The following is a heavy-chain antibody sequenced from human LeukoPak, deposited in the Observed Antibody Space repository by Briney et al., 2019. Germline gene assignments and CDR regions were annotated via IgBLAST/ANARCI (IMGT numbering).Heavy chain of an antibody. V-gene: IGHV3-23*01. J-gene: IGHJ4*02. CDR3: AKLNLEQWLVRGDFDY. CDR1: GFTFSSYA. D-gene: IGHD6-19*01. CDR2: ISGSGGST. Sequence: PGGSLRLSCAASGFTFSSYAMSWVRQAPGKGLEWVSAISGSGGSTYYAGSVKGRFTISRDNSKSTLYLQMNSLRAEDTAVYYCAKLNLEQWLVRGDFDYWGQGTLVTVSS.